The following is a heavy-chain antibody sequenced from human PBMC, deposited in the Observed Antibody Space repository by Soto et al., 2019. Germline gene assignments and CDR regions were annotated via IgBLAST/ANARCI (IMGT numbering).Heavy chain of an antibody. D-gene: IGHD1-26*01. CDR1: GFSLSTSGAG. J-gene: IGHJ4*02. Sequence: SGPTLVNPTQTLTVTCTFSGFSLSTSGAGVGWIRQSPGKAPEWLALISWKDEKRYNPGLKSRPTITKDTSKNQVVLTMTDLDPVDTATYFCAHRYGGNYYRWYFDSWGQGTLVTVSS. V-gene: IGHV2-5*01. CDR2: ISWKDEK. CDR3: AHRYGGNYYRWYFDS.